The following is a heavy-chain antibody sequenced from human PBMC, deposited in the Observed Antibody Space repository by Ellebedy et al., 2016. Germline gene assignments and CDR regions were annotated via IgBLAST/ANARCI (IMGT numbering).Heavy chain of an antibody. CDR2: ISGSGGST. V-gene: IGHV3-23*01. Sequence: GGSLRLSXAASGFTFNSYAMSWVRQAPGKGLEWVSGISGSGGSTYSADSVKGRFTISRDNSKNTVYLQMNSLRAEDTAVYYCAKGGSWDNSGYYPPTGGILASYFDYWGQGTLVTVSS. CDR3: AKGGSWDNSGYYPPTGGILASYFDY. CDR1: GFTFNSYA. D-gene: IGHD3-22*01. J-gene: IGHJ4*02.